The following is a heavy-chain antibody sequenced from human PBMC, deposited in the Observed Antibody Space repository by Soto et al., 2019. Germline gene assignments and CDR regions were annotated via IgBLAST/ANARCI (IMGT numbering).Heavy chain of an antibody. Sequence: PWEPLSVSCTGWGGSISRNIYYSGWIRQPPGKGLEWIGNIHYSGSTYYDSSLQSRVTISIDTSKNQFSLKLSSVTATDTAVYYCASQHYYDSSGYHVAYWGQGTLVTVS. V-gene: IGHV4-39*01. CDR3: ASQHYYDSSGYHVAY. J-gene: IGHJ4*02. CDR1: GGSISRNIYY. D-gene: IGHD3-22*01. CDR2: IHYSGST.